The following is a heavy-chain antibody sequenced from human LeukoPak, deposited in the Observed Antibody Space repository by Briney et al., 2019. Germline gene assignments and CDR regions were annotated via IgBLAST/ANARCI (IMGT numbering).Heavy chain of an antibody. Sequence: GGSLRLSCAASGFTFSSYEMNWVRQAPGKGLEWVSYISSSSTTIYYADSVKGRFTISRDNANNSLYLQMNSLRAEDTAVYYCARGGRGDYGNWFDPWGQGTLVTVSS. D-gene: IGHD4-17*01. CDR2: ISSSSTTI. J-gene: IGHJ5*02. CDR1: GFTFSSYE. V-gene: IGHV3-48*03. CDR3: ARGGRGDYGNWFDP.